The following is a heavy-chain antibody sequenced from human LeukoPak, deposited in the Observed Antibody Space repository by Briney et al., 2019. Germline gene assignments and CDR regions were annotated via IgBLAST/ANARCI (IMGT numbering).Heavy chain of an antibody. Sequence: GRSLRLSCAASGFTFSSYAMHWVRQAPGKGLEWVAVISYDGSNKYYADSVKGRFTISRDNSKNTLYLQMSSLRAEDTAVYYCLNWKLEDGMDVWGQGTTVTVSS. D-gene: IGHD1-20*01. J-gene: IGHJ6*02. CDR3: LNWKLEDGMDV. CDR2: ISYDGSNK. V-gene: IGHV3-30-3*01. CDR1: GFTFSSYA.